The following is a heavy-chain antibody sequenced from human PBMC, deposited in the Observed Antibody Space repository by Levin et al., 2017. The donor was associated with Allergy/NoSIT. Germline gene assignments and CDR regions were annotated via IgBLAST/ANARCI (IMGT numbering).Heavy chain of an antibody. CDR1: GFTFDDYA. CDR3: AKVIPDSSGYWY. V-gene: IGHV3-9*01. CDR2: ISWNSGSI. Sequence: SLKISCAASGFTFDDYAMHWVRQAPGKGLEWVSGISWNSGSIGYADSVKGRFTISRDNAKNSLYLQMNSLRAEDTALYYCAKVIPDSSGYWYWGQGTLVTVSS. D-gene: IGHD3-22*01. J-gene: IGHJ4*02.